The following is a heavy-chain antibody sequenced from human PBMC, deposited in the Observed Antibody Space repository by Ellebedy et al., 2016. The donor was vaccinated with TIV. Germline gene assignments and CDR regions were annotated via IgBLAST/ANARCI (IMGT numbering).Heavy chain of an antibody. CDR3: ARALDSGSYYRFDY. CDR2: IYYSGST. D-gene: IGHD1-26*01. J-gene: IGHJ4*02. CDR1: GGSISSSSFY. V-gene: IGHV4-39*01. Sequence: SETLSLXXTVSGGSISSSSFYWGWIRQPPGKGLEWIGSIYYSGSTYHNPSLKSRVTISVDTSKNQFSLRLSSVTAADTAVYYCARALDSGSYYRFDYWGQGTLVTVSS.